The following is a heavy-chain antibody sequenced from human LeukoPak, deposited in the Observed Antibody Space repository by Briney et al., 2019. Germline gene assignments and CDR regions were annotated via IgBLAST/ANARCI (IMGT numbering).Heavy chain of an antibody. Sequence: GESLKISCQGSGYNFASYWIGWVRQMPGKGLEWVGIIYPGDSDTRYSPSFQGQVTISADKSTSTAYLQWSSLTASDTAMYYCARKYCSGGSCFSPESAFDIWGQGTMVTVSS. CDR2: IYPGDSDT. D-gene: IGHD2-15*01. V-gene: IGHV5-51*01. CDR1: GYNFASYW. J-gene: IGHJ3*02. CDR3: ARKYCSGGSCFSPESAFDI.